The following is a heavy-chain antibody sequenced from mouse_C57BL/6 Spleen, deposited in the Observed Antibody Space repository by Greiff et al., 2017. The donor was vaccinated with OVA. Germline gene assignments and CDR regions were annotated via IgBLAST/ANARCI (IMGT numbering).Heavy chain of an antibody. CDR2: ISSGGDYI. Sequence: EVQLVESGEGLVKPGGSLKLSCAASGFTFSSYAMSWVRQTPEKRLEWVAYISSGGDYIYYADTVKGRFTISRDNARNTLYLQMSSLKSEDTAMYYCTRDNRLLPWYFDVWGTGTTVTVSS. CDR1: GFTFSSYA. D-gene: IGHD2-3*01. CDR3: TRDNRLLPWYFDV. V-gene: IGHV5-9-1*02. J-gene: IGHJ1*03.